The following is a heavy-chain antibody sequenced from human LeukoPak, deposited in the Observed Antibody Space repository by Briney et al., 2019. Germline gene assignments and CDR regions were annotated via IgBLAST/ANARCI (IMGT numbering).Heavy chain of an antibody. V-gene: IGHV4-39*01. CDR1: GGSISSSSYY. Sequence: SETLSLTCTVSGGSISSSSYYWGWIRQPPGKGLEWIGSIYHSGSTYYNPSLKSRVTISVDTSKNQFSLKLSSVTAADTAVYYCARRSSSLKYYYYMDVWGKGTTVTVSS. CDR3: ARRSSSLKYYYYMDV. D-gene: IGHD6-13*01. CDR2: IYHSGST. J-gene: IGHJ6*03.